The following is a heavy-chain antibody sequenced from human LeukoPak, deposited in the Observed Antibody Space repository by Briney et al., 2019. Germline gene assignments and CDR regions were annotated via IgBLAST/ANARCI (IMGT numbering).Heavy chain of an antibody. CDR3: ARDHRDIVVVVAATRDNRQTMDV. D-gene: IGHD2-15*01. CDR1: GYTFTSYG. CDR2: ISAYNGNT. J-gene: IGHJ6*02. V-gene: IGHV1-18*01. Sequence: GASVKVSCKASGYTFTSYGISWVRQAPGQGREWMGWISAYNGNTNYAQKLQGRVTMTTDTSTSTAYMELRSLRSDDTAVYYCARDHRDIVVVVAATRDNRQTMDVWGQGTTVTVSS.